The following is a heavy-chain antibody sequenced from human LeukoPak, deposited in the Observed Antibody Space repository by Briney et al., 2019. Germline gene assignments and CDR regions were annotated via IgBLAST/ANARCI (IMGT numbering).Heavy chain of an antibody. Sequence: GGSLRLSCAASGFTFSSYWMNWARQAPGKGLEWVSAISGSGGSTYYADSVKGRFTISRDNSKNTLYLQMNSLRAEDTAVYYCAKDEDDSSGYDYWGQGTLVTVSS. D-gene: IGHD3-22*01. V-gene: IGHV3-23*01. J-gene: IGHJ4*02. CDR1: GFTFSSYW. CDR2: ISGSGGST. CDR3: AKDEDDSSGYDY.